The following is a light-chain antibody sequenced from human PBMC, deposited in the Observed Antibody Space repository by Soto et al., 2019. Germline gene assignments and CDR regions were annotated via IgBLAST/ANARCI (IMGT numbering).Light chain of an antibody. CDR3: QQYNNWPWT. Sequence: EIVMTQSPATLSVSPGERATLSCRASQSVSSNLVWYQQKPGQAPRLLIYGASTRATDIPARFSGSGSGTEFTLTITSLQSEDFAVYYCQQYNNWPWTFGQGTKVEIK. CDR1: QSVSSN. J-gene: IGKJ1*01. CDR2: GAS. V-gene: IGKV3-15*01.